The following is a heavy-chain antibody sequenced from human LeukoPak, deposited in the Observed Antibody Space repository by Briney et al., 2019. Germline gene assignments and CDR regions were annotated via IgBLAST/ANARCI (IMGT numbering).Heavy chain of an antibody. CDR3: ARRLASCGGDCYSFDY. V-gene: IGHV5-10-1*01. Sequence: GESLKISCKGSGYSFTTYWISWVRQMPGKGLEWMGRIAPSDSYTYYSPSFQGHVTISAAKSINTAYLQWTSLRASDTAMYYCARRLASCGGDCYSFDYWGQGTLVTVSS. J-gene: IGHJ4*02. CDR2: IAPSDSYT. D-gene: IGHD2-21*02. CDR1: GYSFTTYW.